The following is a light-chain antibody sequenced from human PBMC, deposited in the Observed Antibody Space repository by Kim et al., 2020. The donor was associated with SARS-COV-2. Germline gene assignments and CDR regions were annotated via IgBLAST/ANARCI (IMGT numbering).Light chain of an antibody. CDR2: QDS. CDR3: QAWASSTKV. V-gene: IGLV3-1*01. J-gene: IGLJ3*02. Sequence: SYELTQPPSVSVSPGQTASITCSGDKLGDKYASWYQQKSGQSPILVIYQDSKRPSGIPERFSGSNSGNTATLTISGTQAMDEADYYCQAWASSTKVFGGG. CDR1: KLGDKY.